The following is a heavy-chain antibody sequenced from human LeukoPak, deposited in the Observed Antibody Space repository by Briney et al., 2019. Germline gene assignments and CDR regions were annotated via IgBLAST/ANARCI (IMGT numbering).Heavy chain of an antibody. J-gene: IGHJ3*02. D-gene: IGHD6-13*01. CDR2: INHSGGT. CDR1: GGSFSGYY. Sequence: SETLSLTCAVYGGSFSGYYWSWIRQPPGKGLEWIGEINHSGGTNYNPSLKSRVTISVDTSKNQFSLKLSSVTAADTAVYYCASTPGIAAAGTDAFDIWGQGTMVTVSS. V-gene: IGHV4-34*01. CDR3: ASTPGIAAAGTDAFDI.